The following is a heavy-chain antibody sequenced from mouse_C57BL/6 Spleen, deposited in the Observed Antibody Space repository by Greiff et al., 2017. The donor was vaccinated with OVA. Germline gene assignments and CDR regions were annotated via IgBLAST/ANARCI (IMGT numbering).Heavy chain of an antibody. CDR1: GYTFTSYW. V-gene: IGHV1-69*01. Sequence: QVQLQQPGAELVMPGASVKLSCKASGYTFTSYWMHWVKQRPGQGLEWIGEIDPSDSYTNYNQKFKCKSTLTVDKSSSTAYMQLSSLTSEDSAVYYCARRSYDGYPYWGQGNTLTVSS. CDR3: ARRSYDGYPY. J-gene: IGHJ2*01. D-gene: IGHD2-3*01. CDR2: IDPSDSYT.